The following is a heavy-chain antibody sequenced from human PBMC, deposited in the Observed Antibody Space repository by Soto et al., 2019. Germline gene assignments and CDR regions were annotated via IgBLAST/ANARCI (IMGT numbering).Heavy chain of an antibody. D-gene: IGHD6-13*01. CDR3: AKDKWEPEGANQQLVLQVNYYGMDV. V-gene: IGHV3-30*18. CDR2: ISYDGSNK. J-gene: IGHJ6*02. CDR1: GFTFSSYG. Sequence: HPGGSLRLSCAASGFTFSSYGMHWVHQAPGKGLEWVAVISYDGSNKYYADSVKGRFTISRDNSKNTLYLQMNSLRAEDTAVYYCAKDKWEPEGANQQLVLQVNYYGMDVWGQGTKVTVYS.